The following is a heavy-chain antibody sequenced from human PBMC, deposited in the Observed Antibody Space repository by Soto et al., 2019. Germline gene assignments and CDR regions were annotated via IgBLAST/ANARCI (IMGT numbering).Heavy chain of an antibody. CDR2: ISVSGGST. V-gene: IGHV3-23*01. J-gene: IGHJ6*02. Sequence: VGSLRLSCAASGFTFSSYAMSWVRQAPGKGLEWVSTISVSGGSTYYADSVKGRFTISRDNSKNTLYLQMNSLRAEDTAGYYCASGVRYGMDVWGQGTTVTVSS. CDR1: GFTFSSYA. CDR3: ASGVRYGMDV. D-gene: IGHD2-2*01.